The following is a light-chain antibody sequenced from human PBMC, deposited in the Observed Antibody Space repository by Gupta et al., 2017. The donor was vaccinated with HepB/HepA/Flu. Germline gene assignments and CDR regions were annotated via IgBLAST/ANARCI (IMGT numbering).Light chain of an antibody. CDR1: QSVLYSPKIKNY. CDR3: RQYYSSPWT. J-gene: IGKJ1*01. CDR2: WAS. V-gene: IGKV4-1*01. Sequence: DIVRTQSPDSLAASLGERATINCKSSQSVLYSPKIKNYLAWYQQKPAQPPTLLIYWASTRKATVPARFSGSRSGAHVSLPTSSLQAADVAVYYYRQYYSSPWTFGQGTKVEIK.